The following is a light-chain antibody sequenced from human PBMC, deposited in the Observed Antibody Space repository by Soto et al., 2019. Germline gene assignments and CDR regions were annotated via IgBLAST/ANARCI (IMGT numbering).Light chain of an antibody. CDR3: TSFTSTSALYV. J-gene: IGLJ1*01. V-gene: IGLV2-14*01. CDR2: EVT. Sequence: QSALTQPASVSGSLGQSITISCTGTGSDIAGYNYISWYQQLPGKAPKLMIYEVTIRPSGISNRFSGSKSGNTASLTISGLQAEDEAYYFCTSFTSTSALYVFGTGTKVTVL. CDR1: GSDIAGYNY.